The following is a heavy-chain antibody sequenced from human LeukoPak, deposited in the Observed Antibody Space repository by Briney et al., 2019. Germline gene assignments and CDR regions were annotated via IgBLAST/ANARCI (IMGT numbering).Heavy chain of an antibody. CDR3: AKNRGIGSADWFDP. CDR2: LSGSGRTT. D-gene: IGHD2-2*01. CDR1: GFLFSNYA. V-gene: IGHV3-23*01. J-gene: IGHJ5*02. Sequence: PGGSLRLSCSASGFLFSNYAMSWVRQAPGKGLEWISALSGSGRTTYYADSVKGRFTISRDNSGNTLYLQMNSLTVEDTPLYYCAKNRGIGSADWFDPWGQGTLVTVSS.